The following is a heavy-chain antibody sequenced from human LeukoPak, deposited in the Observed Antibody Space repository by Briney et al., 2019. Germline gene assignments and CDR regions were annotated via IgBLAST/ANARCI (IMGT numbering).Heavy chain of an antibody. CDR1: GGSFSGYY. CDR2: INHSGST. CDR3: ARGGFVLRFLKWLRPFDY. J-gene: IGHJ4*02. D-gene: IGHD3-3*01. Sequence: SETLSLTCAVYGGSFSGYYWSWIRQPPGKGLEWIGEINHSGSTNYNPSLKSRVTISVDTSKNQFSLKLSSVTAADTAVYYCARGGFVLRFLKWLRPFDYWGQGTLVTVSS. V-gene: IGHV4-34*01.